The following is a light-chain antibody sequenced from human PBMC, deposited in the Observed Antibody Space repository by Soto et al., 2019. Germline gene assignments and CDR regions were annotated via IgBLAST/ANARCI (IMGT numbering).Light chain of an antibody. Sequence: EVMLTQSPVSLSLSPGERATLSCRASQSVSIYLAWYQQKPGQAPRLLIFGASIRDTGIPDRFSGSGSGTDFTLTISRLESEDFAVYYCQRYGSSPGTFGQGTKVDI. J-gene: IGKJ1*01. V-gene: IGKV3-20*01. CDR2: GAS. CDR3: QRYGSSPGT. CDR1: QSVSIY.